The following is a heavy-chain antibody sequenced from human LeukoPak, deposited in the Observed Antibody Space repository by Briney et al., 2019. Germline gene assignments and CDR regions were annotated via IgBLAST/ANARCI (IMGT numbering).Heavy chain of an antibody. CDR2: ISAYNGNT. J-gene: IGHJ4*02. CDR1: GYTFASYG. D-gene: IGHD3-22*01. V-gene: IGHV1-18*01. Sequence: EASVKVSCKASGYTFASYGISWVRQAPGQGLEWMGWISAYNGNTNYAQKLQGRVTMTADTSTSTAYMEMRSLRSNDTAVYYCASVYYDSSTPGDYWGQGTLVTVSS. CDR3: ASVYYDSSTPGDY.